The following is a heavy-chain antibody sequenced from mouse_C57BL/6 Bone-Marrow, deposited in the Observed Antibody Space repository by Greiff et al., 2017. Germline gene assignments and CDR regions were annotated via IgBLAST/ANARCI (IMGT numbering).Heavy chain of an antibody. CDR1: GYTFTSYW. CDR3: ARPTMITTPWFAY. V-gene: IGHV1-64*01. Sequence: VQLQQPGAELVKPGASVKLSCKASGYTFTSYWMHWVKQRPGQGLEWIGMIHPNSGSTNYNEKFKSKATLTVDKSSSTAYMQLSSLTSEDSAVYYCARPTMITTPWFAYWGQGTLVTVSA. CDR2: IHPNSGST. J-gene: IGHJ3*01. D-gene: IGHD2-4*01.